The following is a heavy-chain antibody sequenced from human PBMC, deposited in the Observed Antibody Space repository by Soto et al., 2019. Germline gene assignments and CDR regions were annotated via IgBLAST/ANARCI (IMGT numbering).Heavy chain of an antibody. D-gene: IGHD3-3*01. J-gene: IGHJ4*02. CDR1: GGSFSGLS. V-gene: IGHV4-34*01. CDR3: ARSRKSGDHTLGLDY. CDR2: IDHRGNT. Sequence: SETLSLTCAVYGGSFSGLSWNWIRQSPGKTVGWIGEIDHRGNTNYNPSLRRRVTLSVDASKNQFSLNVRSVTAADAANYYCARSRKSGDHTLGLDYWGRGTQVTVSS.